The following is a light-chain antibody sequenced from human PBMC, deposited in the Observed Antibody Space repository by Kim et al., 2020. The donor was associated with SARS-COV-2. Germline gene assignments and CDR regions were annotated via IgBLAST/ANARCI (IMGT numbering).Light chain of an antibody. V-gene: IGLV1-44*01. CDR3: AAWDDSVNGRGV. J-gene: IGLJ3*02. CDR1: TSNIGSNK. CDR2: SNS. Sequence: RVSISCSGNTSNIGSNKFKWYQQGPGTAPKLLIYSNSERPSGVPDGFSGSKSGTSASLAISGLQPEDEADYYCAAWDDSVNGRGVFGGGTQLTVL.